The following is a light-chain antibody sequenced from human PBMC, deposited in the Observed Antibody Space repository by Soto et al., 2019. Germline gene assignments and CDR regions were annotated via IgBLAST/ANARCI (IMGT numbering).Light chain of an antibody. CDR1: QTISSSF. Sequence: DIVLPQSPGTLSLSPGERATLSCRASQTISSSFLAWYQQKPGQAPRLLIYRASRRAPGIPDRFSGSGSWTDFTLTISRLEPEDFAVYYCHQFGSSPLDTFGPGTKVEIK. CDR3: HQFGSSPLDT. J-gene: IGKJ3*01. V-gene: IGKV3-20*01. CDR2: RAS.